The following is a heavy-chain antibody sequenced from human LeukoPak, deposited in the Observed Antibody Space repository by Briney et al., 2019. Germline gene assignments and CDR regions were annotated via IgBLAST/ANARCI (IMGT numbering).Heavy chain of an antibody. D-gene: IGHD3-10*01. CDR1: GFTFSSYS. V-gene: IGHV3-48*01. Sequence: GGSLRLSCAASGFTFSSYSMNWVRQAPGKGLEWVSYISSSSSTIYYADSVKGRFTISRDNAKNSLYLQMNSLRAEDTAVYYCARDNEFYYYGSGNAFDYWGQGTLVTVSS. CDR3: ARDNEFYYYGSGNAFDY. J-gene: IGHJ4*02. CDR2: ISSSSSTI.